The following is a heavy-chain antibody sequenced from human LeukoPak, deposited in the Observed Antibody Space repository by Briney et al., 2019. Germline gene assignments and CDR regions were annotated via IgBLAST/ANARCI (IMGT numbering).Heavy chain of an antibody. CDR3: ARGGSGYSSSWYLSDWFDP. J-gene: IGHJ5*02. CDR2: IYYSGST. Sequence: PSETLSLTCTVSGGSISTSYWSWLRQSPGKGLEWIGYIYYSGSTNYNPSLKSRVTISVDTSKNQFSLKLSSVTAADTAVYYCARGGSGYSSSWYLSDWFDPWGQGTLVTVSS. CDR1: GGSISTSY. V-gene: IGHV4-59*01. D-gene: IGHD6-13*01.